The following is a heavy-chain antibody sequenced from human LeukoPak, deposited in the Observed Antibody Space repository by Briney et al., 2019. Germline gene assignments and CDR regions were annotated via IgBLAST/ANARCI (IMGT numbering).Heavy chain of an antibody. V-gene: IGHV4-38-2*02. J-gene: IGHJ4*02. CDR1: GYSISSGYY. Sequence: SETLSLTCTVSGYSISSGYYWGWIRQPPGKGLEWIGYIYYSGSTNYNPSLKSRVTISVDTSKNQFSLKLSSVTAADTAVYYCARVDGGSSIDYWGQGTLVTVSS. CDR2: IYYSGST. CDR3: ARVDGGSSIDY. D-gene: IGHD4-23*01.